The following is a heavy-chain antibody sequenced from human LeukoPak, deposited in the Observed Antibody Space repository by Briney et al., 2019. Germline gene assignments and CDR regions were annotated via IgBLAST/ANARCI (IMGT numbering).Heavy chain of an antibody. CDR3: ARPADLGTVYY. Sequence: GGSLTLSCAVSGFTRTDKYMSWIRQAPGKGLEWLAYINNVGNIIYYADSEKGRFTISRDNAKQSLYLQMNSLRAEDTAMYYCARPADLGTVYYWGRGTLVPVSS. CDR2: INNVGNII. V-gene: IGHV3-11*04. D-gene: IGHD6-13*01. CDR1: GFTRTDKY. J-gene: IGHJ4*02.